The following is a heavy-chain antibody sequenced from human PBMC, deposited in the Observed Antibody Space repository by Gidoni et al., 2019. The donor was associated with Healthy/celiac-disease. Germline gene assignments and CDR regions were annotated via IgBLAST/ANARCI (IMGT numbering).Heavy chain of an antibody. CDR3: AHSRGDILTGYFFDY. CDR2: IYWNDDK. D-gene: IGHD3-9*01. Sequence: QITLKESGPTLVKPTQTLTLTCTFSGFSLSTSGVGVGWIRQPPGKALEWLALIYWNDDKRYSPSLKSRLTITKDTSKNQVVLTMTNMDPVDTATYYCAHSRGDILTGYFFDYWGQGTLVTVSS. J-gene: IGHJ4*02. V-gene: IGHV2-5*01. CDR1: GFSLSTSGVG.